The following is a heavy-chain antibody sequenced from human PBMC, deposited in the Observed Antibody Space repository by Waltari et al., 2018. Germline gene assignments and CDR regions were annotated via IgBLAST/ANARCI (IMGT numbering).Heavy chain of an antibody. D-gene: IGHD5-12*01. V-gene: IGHV4-39*01. CDR3: ATYIGASVGTAAFDV. CDR2: NSYTGST. CDR1: GGSIPSNRHY. J-gene: IGHJ3*01. Sequence: QLQLQESGPGLVKPSETLSLTCTVSGGSIPSNRHYWGWIRQPPGQGLEWIGTNSYTGSTDSSPSLKSRVTISRDTSKNQLSLTLGSVTAADTALYYCATYIGASVGTAAFDVWGQGTMVTVSS.